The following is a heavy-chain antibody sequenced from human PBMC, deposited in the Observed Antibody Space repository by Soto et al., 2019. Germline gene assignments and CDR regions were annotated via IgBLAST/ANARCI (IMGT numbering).Heavy chain of an antibody. V-gene: IGHV3-33*01. D-gene: IGHD1-1*01. J-gene: IGHJ6*02. CDR3: VSDETQLERRPSYGKDV. CDR1: GFTLSHYG. CDR2: IWHHGGNK. Sequence: QMQLEESGGGVVQPGRSLRLSCVASGFTLSHYGMHWVRQAPGKGLEWVAVIWHHGGNKYYADSLKGRFTISRDNARNTLYLQMDSLRGEDTGVYYCVSDETQLERRPSYGKDVWGRGTTVIVSS.